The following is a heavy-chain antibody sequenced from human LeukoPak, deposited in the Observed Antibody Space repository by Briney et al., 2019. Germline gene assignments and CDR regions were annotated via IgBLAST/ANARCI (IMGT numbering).Heavy chain of an antibody. CDR1: GYSFTNYW. J-gene: IGHJ3*02. CDR3: ARLSSLVWGSPGAFDI. CDR2: IYPGDSDT. D-gene: IGHD3-16*01. Sequence: GESLKISCKGSGYSFTNYWIGWVRQMPGKGLEWMGIIYPGDSDTTYSPSFQGQVTISADKSISTAYLQWSSLKASDTAMYYCARLSSLVWGSPGAFDIWGQGTMVTVSS. V-gene: IGHV5-51*01.